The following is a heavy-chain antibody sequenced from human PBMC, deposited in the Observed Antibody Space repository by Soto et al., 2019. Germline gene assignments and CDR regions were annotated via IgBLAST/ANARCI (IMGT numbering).Heavy chain of an antibody. J-gene: IGHJ6*02. CDR3: AKDIDCSSTSCYSVYGMDV. Sequence: GGSLRLSCAASGFTFSSYGMHWVRQAPGKGLEWVAVISYDGSNKYYADSVKGRFTISRDNSKNTLYLQMNSLRAEDTAVYYCAKDIDCSSTSCYSVYGMDVWGQGTTVTVSS. D-gene: IGHD2-2*01. CDR2: ISYDGSNK. V-gene: IGHV3-30*18. CDR1: GFTFSSYG.